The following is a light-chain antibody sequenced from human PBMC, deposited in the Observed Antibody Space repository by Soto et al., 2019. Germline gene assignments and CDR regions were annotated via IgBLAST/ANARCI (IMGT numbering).Light chain of an antibody. CDR3: QQYGSSLFT. CDR1: QNIGTY. Sequence: EIVLTQSPGTLSLSPGESGTISCRASQNIGTYVAWYQQKPGQAPRLLIYGASSRATGIPDRFSGSGSGTDFTLTISRLEPEDFAVYYCQQYGSSLFTFGPGTKVDIK. J-gene: IGKJ3*01. CDR2: GAS. V-gene: IGKV3-20*01.